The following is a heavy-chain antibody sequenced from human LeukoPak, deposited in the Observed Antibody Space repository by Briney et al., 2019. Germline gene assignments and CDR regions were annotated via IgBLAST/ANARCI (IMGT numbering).Heavy chain of an antibody. D-gene: IGHD3-22*01. Sequence: GGSLRLSCAASGFDFDDYGMSWVRQAPGKGLEWVSGISWSGSSTGYGDSVKGRFTISRDKSSLILQMKSLRAEDTALYCCARAGNYYYSSGYIGYWGQGTLVTVSS. CDR1: GFDFDDYG. J-gene: IGHJ4*02. V-gene: IGHV3-20*04. CDR3: ARAGNYYYSSGYIGY. CDR2: ISWSGSST.